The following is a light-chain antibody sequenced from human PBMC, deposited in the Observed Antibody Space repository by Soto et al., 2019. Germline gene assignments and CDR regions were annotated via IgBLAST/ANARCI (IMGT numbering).Light chain of an antibody. CDR3: QQSYTLSPLT. V-gene: IGKV1-39*01. Sequence: DIQMTQSPSSLSASVGDRVIITCRTSQSISNYLNWYQHKPGKAPKVLISAASNLQSGVPSRFSGSGSGKVFTLNISSLQPEDFATYFCQQSYTLSPLTLAGGTNVDIK. J-gene: IGKJ4*01. CDR1: QSISNY. CDR2: AAS.